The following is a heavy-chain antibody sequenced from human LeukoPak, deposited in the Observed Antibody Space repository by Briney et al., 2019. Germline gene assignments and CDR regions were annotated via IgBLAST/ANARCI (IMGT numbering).Heavy chain of an antibody. Sequence: GASLILSCAASGFTVITNYMSWVRQAPGKGLEWVSVIYSDGTTHYADSVKGRFTISIDNAKNSLYLQMNSLRAEDTALYYCAKGKQWLVPRDAFDIWGEGTMVTVSS. CDR2: IYSDGTT. V-gene: IGHV3-53*05. D-gene: IGHD6-19*01. CDR3: AKGKQWLVPRDAFDI. CDR1: GFTVITNY. J-gene: IGHJ3*02.